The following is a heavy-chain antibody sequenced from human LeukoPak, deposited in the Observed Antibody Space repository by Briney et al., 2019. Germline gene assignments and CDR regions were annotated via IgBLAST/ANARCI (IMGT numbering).Heavy chain of an antibody. CDR2: ISYDGSKK. CDR1: GFTFSNYA. V-gene: IGHV3-30*04. CDR3: ARGAHKRDDYGGFFDY. D-gene: IGHD4-23*01. J-gene: IGHJ4*02. Sequence: GGSLRLSCAASGFTFSNYAMHWVRQAPGKGLEWVAVISYDGSKKDYADSEKGRFTISRDNSKNTLYLQMDSLRAEDTAIYYCARGAHKRDDYGGFFDYWGQGTLVTVSS.